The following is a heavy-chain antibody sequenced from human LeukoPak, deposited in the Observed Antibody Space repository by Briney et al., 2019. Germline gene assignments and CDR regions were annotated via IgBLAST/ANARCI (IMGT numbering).Heavy chain of an antibody. Sequence: KNGESLKISCKGAGYSFTSYGIGWMRQKPGKGLEWMGIIYPGDSDTRYSPSLQGQVTISADKFISTAYLQWSSLKASDTAMYYCARQPITIFGVVIYGDTFDIWGQGTTVTVSS. J-gene: IGHJ3*02. CDR3: ARQPITIFGVVIYGDTFDI. D-gene: IGHD3-3*01. CDR1: GYSFTSYG. V-gene: IGHV5-51*01. CDR2: IYPGDSDT.